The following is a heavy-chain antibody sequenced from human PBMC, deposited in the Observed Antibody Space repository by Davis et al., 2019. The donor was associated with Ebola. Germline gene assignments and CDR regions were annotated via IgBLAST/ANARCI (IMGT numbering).Heavy chain of an antibody. D-gene: IGHD5-12*01. J-gene: IGHJ3*02. CDR1: GYTFTNYY. V-gene: IGHV1-46*03. CDR3: TTPGGQDSGYDVFDI. Sequence: AASVKVSCKASGYTFTNYYMHWVRQAPGQGLEWMGMINPNDGRTIYAQKFQGRVTVTGDTSTTTVYMDLGSLRSEDTALYYCTTPGGQDSGYDVFDIWGQGTMVTVSS. CDR2: INPNDGRT.